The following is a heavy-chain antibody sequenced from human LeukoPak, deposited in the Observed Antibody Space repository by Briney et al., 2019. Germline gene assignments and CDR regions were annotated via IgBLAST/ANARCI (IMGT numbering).Heavy chain of an antibody. Sequence: PSETLSLTCTVSGGSISSSSYSWGWIRQPPGKGLEWIGSIYYSGSTYYNPSLKSRVTISVDTSKNQFSLKLSSVTAADTAVYYCARRVEHCSSTSCRNWFDPWGQGTLVTVSS. CDR2: IYYSGST. CDR3: ARRVEHCSSTSCRNWFDP. V-gene: IGHV4-39*01. CDR1: GGSISSSSYS. J-gene: IGHJ5*02. D-gene: IGHD2-2*01.